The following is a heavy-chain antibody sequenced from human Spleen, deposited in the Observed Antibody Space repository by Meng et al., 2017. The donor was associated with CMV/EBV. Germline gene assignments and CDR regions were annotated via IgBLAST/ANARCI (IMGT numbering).Heavy chain of an antibody. D-gene: IGHD3-16*02. V-gene: IGHV3-23*01. CDR1: GFTFINYA. CDR2: ISGSGTNA. Sequence: GGSLRLSCAASGFTFINYAMAWVRQSPGKGLELVSGISGSGTNAYDAESVKGRFTISRDNSKNTLYLQMNYVRAEDTAVYFCSYRHYFDYWGQGTLVTVSS. CDR3: SYRHYFDY. J-gene: IGHJ4*02.